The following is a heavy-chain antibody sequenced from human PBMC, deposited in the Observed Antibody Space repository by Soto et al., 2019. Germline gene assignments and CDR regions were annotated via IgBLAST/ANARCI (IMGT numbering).Heavy chain of an antibody. D-gene: IGHD4-17*01. V-gene: IGHV3-30*18. Sequence: PGGSLRLSCAASGFTFRSFGMHWVRQAPGKGLEWVAFVSYNGANKYYGESVKGRFTISRDNSESTQYLQMNSLRVEDTAVYYCAKDFHGGPDYFDHWGQGTLVTVSS. CDR2: VSYNGANK. CDR1: GFTFRSFG. J-gene: IGHJ4*02. CDR3: AKDFHGGPDYFDH.